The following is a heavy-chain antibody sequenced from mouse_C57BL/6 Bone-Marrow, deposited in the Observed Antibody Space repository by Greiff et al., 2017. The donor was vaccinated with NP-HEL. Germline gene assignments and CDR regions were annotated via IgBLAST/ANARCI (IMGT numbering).Heavy chain of an antibody. J-gene: IGHJ1*03. CDR2: IYPGSGST. Sequence: QVQLQQSGAELVKPGASVKMSCKASGYTFTSYWITWVKQRPGQGLEWIGDIYPGSGSTNYNEKFKSKATLTVDTSSSTAYMQLSSLTSEDSAVYYCARDPAEAFGVWGTGTTVTVSS. CDR3: ARDPAEAFGV. V-gene: IGHV1-55*01. CDR1: GYTFTSYW.